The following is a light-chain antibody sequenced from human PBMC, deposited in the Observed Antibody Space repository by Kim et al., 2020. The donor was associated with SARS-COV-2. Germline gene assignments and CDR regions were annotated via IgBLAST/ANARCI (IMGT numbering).Light chain of an antibody. CDR1: QSIRSW. J-gene: IGKJ1*01. V-gene: IGKV1-5*01. Sequence: DIQMTQSPSTLSASVGDRVTITCRASQSIRSWLAWYQQKPGKAPKVLIYDASSLESGVPSRFSGSGSGTEFTLTISSLQPDDFATYYCQQYNSHSPSWTCGQGTKVEIK. CDR2: DAS. CDR3: QQYNSHSPSWT.